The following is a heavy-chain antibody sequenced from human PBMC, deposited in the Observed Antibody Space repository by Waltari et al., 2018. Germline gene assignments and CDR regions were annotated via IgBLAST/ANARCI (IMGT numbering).Heavy chain of an antibody. J-gene: IGHJ1*01. Sequence: QVQLVQSGAEVKKPGASVKVSCKASGYTFTSYDINWVRQATGQGLEWMGWMNHNSGNTGYAQKVQGRVTMTRKTSISTDYMELSSLRSEDTDVYYCASREYFQNWGQGTLVTVSS. V-gene: IGHV1-8*01. CDR2: MNHNSGNT. CDR1: GYTFTSYD. CDR3: ASREYFQN.